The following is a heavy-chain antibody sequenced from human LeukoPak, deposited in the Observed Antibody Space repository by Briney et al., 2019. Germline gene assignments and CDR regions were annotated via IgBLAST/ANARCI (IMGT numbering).Heavy chain of an antibody. CDR2: INPSGGST. CDR1: GYTFTSYY. J-gene: IGHJ6*03. Sequence: ASVKVSCKASGYTFTSYYMHRVRQAPGQGLEWMGIINPSGGSTSYAQKFQGRVTMTRDTSTSTVYMELSSLRSEDTAVYYCARARGYYYGSGSPGEYMDVWGKGTTVTVSS. D-gene: IGHD3-10*01. V-gene: IGHV1-46*01. CDR3: ARARGYYYGSGSPGEYMDV.